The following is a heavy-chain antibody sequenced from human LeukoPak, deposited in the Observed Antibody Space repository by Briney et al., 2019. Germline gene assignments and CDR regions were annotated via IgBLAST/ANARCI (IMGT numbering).Heavy chain of an antibody. V-gene: IGHV3-21*01. CDR2: ISSSSSYI. CDR1: GFTFSSYS. D-gene: IGHD3-10*01. J-gene: IGHJ4*02. Sequence: GGSLRLSCAASGFTFSSYSMTWVRQAPGKGLEWVSSISSSSSYIYYADSVKGRFTISRDNAKNSLYLQMNSLRAEDTAVYYCARDQGGDGSISDYWGQGTLVTVSS. CDR3: ARDQGGDGSISDY.